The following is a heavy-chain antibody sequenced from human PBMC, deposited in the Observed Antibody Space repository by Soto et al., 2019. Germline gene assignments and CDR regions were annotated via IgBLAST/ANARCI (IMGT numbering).Heavy chain of an antibody. CDR1: GGTFSSYA. D-gene: IGHD2-8*01. CDR3: ARATQVSGPNGYYGMDV. CDR2: IIPIFGTA. Sequence: SVKVSCKASGGTFSSYAISWVRQAPGQGLEWMGGIIPIFGTANYAQKFQGRVTITADESTSTAYMELSSLRSEDTAVYYCARATQVSGPNGYYGMDVWGQGTTVTVSS. V-gene: IGHV1-69*13. J-gene: IGHJ6*02.